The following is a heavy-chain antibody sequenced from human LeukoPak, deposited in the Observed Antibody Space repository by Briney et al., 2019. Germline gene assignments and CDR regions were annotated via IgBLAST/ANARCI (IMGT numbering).Heavy chain of an antibody. Sequence: ASVKVSCKASGYTFTSYGISWMRQAPGQGLEWMGWISAYNGNTNYAQKLQGRVTTTTDTSTSTAYMELRSLRSDDTAVYYCARGRYDDFWSGYWDYFDYWGQGTLVTVSS. CDR1: GYTFTSYG. CDR3: ARGRYDDFWSGYWDYFDY. D-gene: IGHD3-3*01. CDR2: ISAYNGNT. V-gene: IGHV1-18*01. J-gene: IGHJ4*02.